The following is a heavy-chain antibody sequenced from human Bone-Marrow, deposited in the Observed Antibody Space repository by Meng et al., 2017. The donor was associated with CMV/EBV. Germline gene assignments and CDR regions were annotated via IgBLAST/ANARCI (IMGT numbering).Heavy chain of an antibody. J-gene: IGHJ5*02. CDR3: ARDRNVVVVAASYNWFDP. D-gene: IGHD2-15*01. CDR2: IIPILGIA. V-gene: IGHV1-69*04. Sequence: TFSSYPISWVRQAPGQGLEWMGRIIPILGIANYAQKFQGRVTITADKSTSTAYMELSSLRSEDTAVYYCARDRNVVVVAASYNWFDPWGQGTLVTVSS. CDR1: TFSSYP.